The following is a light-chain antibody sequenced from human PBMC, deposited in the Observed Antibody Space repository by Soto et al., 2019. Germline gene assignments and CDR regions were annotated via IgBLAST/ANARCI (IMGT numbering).Light chain of an antibody. CDR2: DTN. Sequence: QSVLPQPPSVSAAPGQKVTISCSGSSSNIGNNYVSWYQQLPGTAPKLLIYDTNKRPSGIPDRFSGSSSGTSATLGITGLQTGDEADYYCGTWDSSLSAGVFGGGTKVTVL. CDR1: SSNIGNNY. CDR3: GTWDSSLSAGV. J-gene: IGLJ2*01. V-gene: IGLV1-51*01.